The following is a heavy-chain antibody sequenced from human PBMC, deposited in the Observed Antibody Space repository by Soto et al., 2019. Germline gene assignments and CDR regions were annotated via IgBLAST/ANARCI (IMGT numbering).Heavy chain of an antibody. V-gene: IGHV1-3*01. CDR2: INAGNGNT. CDR1: GYTFTSYA. D-gene: IGHD2-2*01. CDR3: ARGDYGIVVVPAAWGFFDY. Sequence: ASVKVSCKASGYTFTSYAMHWVRQAPGQRLEWMGWINAGNGNTKYSQKFQGRVTITRDTSASTAYMELSSLRSEDTAVYYCARGDYGIVVVPAAWGFFDYWGQGTLGTASS. J-gene: IGHJ4*02.